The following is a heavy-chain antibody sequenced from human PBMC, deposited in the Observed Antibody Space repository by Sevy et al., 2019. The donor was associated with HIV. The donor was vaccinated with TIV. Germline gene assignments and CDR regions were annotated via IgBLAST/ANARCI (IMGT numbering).Heavy chain of an antibody. CDR1: GFTFSAYS. D-gene: IGHD3-10*01. CDR3: VRRGVDAYNVYFDL. Sequence: PGGSLRLSCTASGFTFSAYSMNWVRQAPGKGLEWLSYISTGTDHIYYADSAKGRFTISRDDAKKSVYLEMKSLRDQDTALYYCVRRGVDAYNVYFDLWGQGTLVTVSS. V-gene: IGHV3-21*05. J-gene: IGHJ4*02. CDR2: ISTGTDHI.